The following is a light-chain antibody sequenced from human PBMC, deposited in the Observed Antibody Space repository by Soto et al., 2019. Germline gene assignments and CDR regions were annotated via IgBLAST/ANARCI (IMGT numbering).Light chain of an antibody. V-gene: IGLV1-44*01. CDR1: SSNIGSNT. CDR3: ASWDDSLNGRV. J-gene: IGLJ3*02. CDR2: NNN. Sequence: QPVLTQPPSASGTPGQRVTISCSGSSSNIGSNTVNWYQQLPGTAPKLLIYNNNQRPSGVPDRFSGSKSGTSASLAISGLQSEDEADYYCASWDDSLNGRVFGGGPKLTVL.